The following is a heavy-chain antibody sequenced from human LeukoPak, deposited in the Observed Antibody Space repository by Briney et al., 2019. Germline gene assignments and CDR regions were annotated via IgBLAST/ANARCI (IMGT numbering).Heavy chain of an antibody. V-gene: IGHV1-18*01. CDR2: ISAYNGNT. J-gene: IGHJ4*02. CDR3: ARVDGYYDYVWGSYRYTGGGFDY. Sequence: GASVKVSCKASGYTFTSYGISWVRQAPGQGLEWMGWISAYNGNTNYAQKLQGRVTMTTDTSTSTAYMELRSLRSDDTAVYYCARVDGYYDYVWGSYRYTGGGFDYWGQGTLVTVSS. CDR1: GYTFTSYG. D-gene: IGHD3-16*02.